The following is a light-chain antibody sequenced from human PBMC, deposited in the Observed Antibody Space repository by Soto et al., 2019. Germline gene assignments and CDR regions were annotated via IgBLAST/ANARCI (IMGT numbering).Light chain of an antibody. CDR3: LQNYNYPHT. Sequence: AIQRTQSPSSLSASVGDRVTITCPASQGISNDLGWYQQKPGKAPKLLIYAASSLQSGVPSRFSGSGSGTDFTLTISSLQPEDFATYYCLQNYNYPHTFGQGTKLEIK. CDR1: QGISND. V-gene: IGKV1-6*01. J-gene: IGKJ2*01. CDR2: AAS.